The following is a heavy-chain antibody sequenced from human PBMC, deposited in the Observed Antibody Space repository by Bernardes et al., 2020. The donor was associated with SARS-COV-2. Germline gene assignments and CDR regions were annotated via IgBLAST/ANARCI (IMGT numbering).Heavy chain of an antibody. J-gene: IGHJ4*02. CDR3: AREFVAGTLDY. CDR1: GFTLGGHH. CDR2: INPDGYRT. Sequence: GGSLRLSCAASGFTLGGHHMHWVCQFPGKGLECVSAINPDGYRTYYANSVKGRFTISRDNSKNTLYLQMGSLRDEDTAVYYCAREFVAGTLDYWGQGTPVTVSS. D-gene: IGHD1-7*01. V-gene: IGHV3-64*01.